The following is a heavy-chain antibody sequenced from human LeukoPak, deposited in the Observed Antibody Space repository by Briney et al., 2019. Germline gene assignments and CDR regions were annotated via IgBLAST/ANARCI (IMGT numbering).Heavy chain of an antibody. Sequence: QPGGSLRLSCVASGFTFSNYAMNWVRQAPGKGLDWVSTISVGHSTIYADSVKGRFTISRDNSRNTLYLQMNSLRAEDTAVYYCARDLYYYYYYMDVWGKGTTVTVSS. CDR3: ARDLYYYYYYMDV. V-gene: IGHV3-23*01. J-gene: IGHJ6*03. CDR2: ISVGHST. CDR1: GFTFSNYA.